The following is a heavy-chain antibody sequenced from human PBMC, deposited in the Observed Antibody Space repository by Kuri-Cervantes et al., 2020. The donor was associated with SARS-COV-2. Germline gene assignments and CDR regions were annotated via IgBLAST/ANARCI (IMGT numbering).Heavy chain of an antibody. CDR1: VYTFTSYG. V-gene: IGHV1-18*01. Sequence: ASVKVSCKASVYTFTSYGISWVRQAPGQGLEWMGWISAYNGNTNYAQKLQGRVTMTTDTPTSTAYMELRSLRSDDTAVYYCARDSYSSGWYVLEMIDAFDIWGQGTMVTVSS. D-gene: IGHD6-19*01. CDR3: ARDSYSSGWYVLEMIDAFDI. CDR2: ISAYNGNT. J-gene: IGHJ3*02.